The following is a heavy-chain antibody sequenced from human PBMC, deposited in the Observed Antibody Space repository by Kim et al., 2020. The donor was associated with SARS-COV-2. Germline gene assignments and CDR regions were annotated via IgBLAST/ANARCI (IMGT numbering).Heavy chain of an antibody. Sequence: ASVKVSCKASGYTFTSYAMHWVRQAPGQRLEWMGWINAGNGNTKYSQKFQGRVTITRDTSASTAYMELSSLRSEDTAVYYCARGEGSGRNRSYYYYYGMDVWGQGTTVTVSS. D-gene: IGHD3-10*01. J-gene: IGHJ6*02. CDR1: GYTFTSYA. CDR2: INAGNGNT. V-gene: IGHV1-3*01. CDR3: ARGEGSGRNRSYYYYYGMDV.